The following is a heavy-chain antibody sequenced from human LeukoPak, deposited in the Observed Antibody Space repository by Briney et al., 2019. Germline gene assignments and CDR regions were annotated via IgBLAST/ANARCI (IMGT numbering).Heavy chain of an antibody. CDR2: IRYDGSNK. Sequence: GGSLRLSCAASGFTFSSYGMHWVRQAPGKGLEWVAFIRYDGSNKYYADSVKGRFTISRDNSKNTLYLQMNSLRAEDTAVYYCARGGYSDSSGYSMYDFDYWGQGTLVTVSS. J-gene: IGHJ4*02. CDR1: GFTFSSYG. CDR3: ARGGYSDSSGYSMYDFDY. V-gene: IGHV3-30*02. D-gene: IGHD3-22*01.